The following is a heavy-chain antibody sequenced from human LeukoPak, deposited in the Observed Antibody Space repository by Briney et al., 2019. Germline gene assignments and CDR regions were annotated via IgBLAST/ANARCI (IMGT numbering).Heavy chain of an antibody. CDR3: ARRDGYQTGSDY. J-gene: IGHJ4*02. D-gene: IGHD5-24*01. Sequence: ASVKVSCKASGYTFTSYAMHWVRQAPGQRLEWMGWINAGNGNTKYSQKFQGRVTITADKSTSTAYMELSSLRSEDTAVYYCARRDGYQTGSDYWGQGTLVTVSS. V-gene: IGHV1-3*01. CDR1: GYTFTSYA. CDR2: INAGNGNT.